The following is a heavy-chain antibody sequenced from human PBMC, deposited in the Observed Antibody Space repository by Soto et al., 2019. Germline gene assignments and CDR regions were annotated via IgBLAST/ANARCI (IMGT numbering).Heavy chain of an antibody. CDR2: IYYSGST. D-gene: IGHD2-15*01. Sequence: QVQLQESGPGLVKPSQTLSLTCTVSGGSISNGGYYWSWIRQHPGKGLEWIGYIYYSGSTYYNPSLKSRVTRSVDTSKNQFSRKLSSGTAADTAVYYCGRGGLGYCSGGSCYSAELSRYYYGMDVWGQGTTVTVSS. J-gene: IGHJ6*02. CDR3: GRGGLGYCSGGSCYSAELSRYYYGMDV. V-gene: IGHV4-31*03. CDR1: GGSISNGGYY.